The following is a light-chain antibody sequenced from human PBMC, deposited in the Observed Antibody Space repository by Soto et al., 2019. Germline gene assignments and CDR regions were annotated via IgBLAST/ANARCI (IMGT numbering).Light chain of an antibody. CDR3: QVWDSSSDDVV. V-gene: IGLV3-21*02. CDR1: NIGSKS. CDR2: DDS. J-gene: IGLJ2*01. Sequence: SYELTQPPSVSVAPGQTARITCGGNNIGSKSVHWYQQKPGQAPVLVVYDDSDRPSGIPERFSGSNSGNTATLTIRRVEAGDEADYYCQVWDSSSDDVVFGGGTQLTVL.